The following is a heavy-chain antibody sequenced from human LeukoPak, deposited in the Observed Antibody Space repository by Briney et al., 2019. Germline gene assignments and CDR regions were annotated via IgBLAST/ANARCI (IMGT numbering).Heavy chain of an antibody. CDR1: GGTFSSYA. J-gene: IGHJ4*02. D-gene: IGHD5-24*01. Sequence: GSSVKVSCKASGGTFSSYAISWVRQAPGQGLEWMGGIIPIFGTANYAQKFQGRVTITADESTSTAYMELSSLRSEDTAVYYCARDGPARWLQSRNFDYWGQGTLVTVSS. CDR3: ARDGPARWLQSRNFDY. V-gene: IGHV1-69*13. CDR2: IIPIFGTA.